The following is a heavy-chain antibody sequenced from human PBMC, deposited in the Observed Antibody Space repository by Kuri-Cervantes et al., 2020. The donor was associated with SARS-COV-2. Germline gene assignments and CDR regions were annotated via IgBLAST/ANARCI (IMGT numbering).Heavy chain of an antibody. CDR1: GFTFSDYY. Sequence: GESLKISCAASGFTFSDYYMNWVRQAPGKGLEWVPSISSSSTIYYADSVKGRFTISRDNAKNPLYLQMNSLRAEDTAVYYCARVQDYYSNSQFDYWGQGTLVTVSS. CDR3: ARVQDYYSNSQFDY. J-gene: IGHJ4*02. D-gene: IGHD4-11*01. V-gene: IGHV3-69-1*01. CDR2: ISSSSTI.